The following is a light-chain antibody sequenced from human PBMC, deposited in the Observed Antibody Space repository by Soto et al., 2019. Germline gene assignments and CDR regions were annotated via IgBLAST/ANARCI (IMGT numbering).Light chain of an antibody. CDR1: QSVSSSY. V-gene: IGKV3-20*01. J-gene: IGKJ1*01. CDR3: QQYGSSGT. CDR2: GAS. Sequence: IVLTQSPGPLSLSPGERATLSCRASQSVSSSYLAWYQQKPGQAPRLLIYGASSRATGIPDRFSGSGSGTDFTLTISRLEPEDFAVYYCQQYGSSGTFGQGTKVDIK.